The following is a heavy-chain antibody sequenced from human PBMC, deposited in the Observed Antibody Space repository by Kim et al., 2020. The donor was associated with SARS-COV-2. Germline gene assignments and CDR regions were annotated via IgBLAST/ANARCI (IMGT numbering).Heavy chain of an antibody. J-gene: IGHJ5*02. Sequence: SVKVSCKASGGTFSSYAISWVRQAPGQGLEWMGGIIPIFGTANYAQKFQGRVTITADESTSTAYMELSSLRSEDTAVYYCARDRADYYDSSGWGNWFDPWGQGTLVTVSS. D-gene: IGHD3-22*01. V-gene: IGHV1-69*13. CDR3: ARDRADYYDSSGWGNWFDP. CDR1: GGTFSSYA. CDR2: IIPIFGTA.